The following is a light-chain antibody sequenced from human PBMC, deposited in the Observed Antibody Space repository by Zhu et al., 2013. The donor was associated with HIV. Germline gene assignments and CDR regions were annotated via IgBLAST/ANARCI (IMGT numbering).Light chain of an antibody. J-gene: IGKJ2*01. Sequence: DILLTQSPATLSVSPGEGATLSCRASQSVSSYLAWYQQTPGQAPRLLIYRASSRATGIPDRFSGSASGTDFTLTISGLEPGDFALYYCQHYGPSTGFTFGQGTKLEIK. CDR2: RAS. CDR1: QSVSSY. CDR3: QHYGPSTGFT. V-gene: IGKV3-20*01.